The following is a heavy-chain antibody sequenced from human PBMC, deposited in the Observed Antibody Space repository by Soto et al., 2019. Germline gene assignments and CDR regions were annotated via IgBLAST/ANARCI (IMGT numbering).Heavy chain of an antibody. CDR1: GGTFSSYA. D-gene: IGHD2-2*01. CDR3: ASSDIVVVPAALVSYYYYGMDV. J-gene: IGHJ6*02. CDR2: ILPIFGTA. V-gene: IGHV1-69*01. Sequence: QVQLVQSGAEVKKPGSSVKVSCKASGGTFSSYAISWVRQAPGQGLEWMGGILPIFGTANYAQKFQGRVTIPADESTSTAYLELSSLRSEDTAVYYCASSDIVVVPAALVSYYYYGMDVCGQGTTVTVSS.